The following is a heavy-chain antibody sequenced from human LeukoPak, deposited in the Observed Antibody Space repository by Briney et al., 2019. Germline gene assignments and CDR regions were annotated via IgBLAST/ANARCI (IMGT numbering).Heavy chain of an antibody. J-gene: IGHJ4*02. CDR2: ISGSGGSS. CDR3: TKDRPSSIAVAWVCDY. D-gene: IGHD6-19*01. CDR1: GFTFSRYA. V-gene: IGHV3-23*01. Sequence: PGGSLRLSCAASGFTFSRYAMSWVRQAPGKGLEWVSAISGSGGSSYYAVSVKGRFTISKDNYKNTLYLQMNSLRAADTAVYYCTKDRPSSIAVAWVCDYWGQGTLVTVSS.